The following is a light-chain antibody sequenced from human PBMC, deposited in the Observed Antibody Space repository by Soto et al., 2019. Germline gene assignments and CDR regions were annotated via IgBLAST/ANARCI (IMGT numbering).Light chain of an antibody. CDR1: QGLNNY. CDR2: DAS. V-gene: IGKV3-11*01. CDR3: QQRSNWPLT. J-gene: IGKJ4*01. Sequence: EIVLTQSPAPLSLSPGEKATLSCRASQGLNNYLLWYQQKPGRAPRLLIYDASNRATGIPARFSGSGSGTDFTLTISSLEPEDFAIYYCQQRSNWPLTFGGGTKVEIK.